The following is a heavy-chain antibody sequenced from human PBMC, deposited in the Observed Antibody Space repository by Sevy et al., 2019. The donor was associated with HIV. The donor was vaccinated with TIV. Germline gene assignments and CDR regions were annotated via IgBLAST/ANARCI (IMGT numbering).Heavy chain of an antibody. V-gene: IGHV3-30-3*01. D-gene: IGHD6-13*01. CDR3: ARDWAALGSAALTADDAFDI. CDR1: GFTFSSYA. CDR2: ISYDGSNK. J-gene: IGHJ3*02. Sequence: GRSLRLSCAASGFTFSSYAMHWVRQAPGKGLEWVAVISYDGSNKYYADSVKGRFTISRDNSKNTLYLQMNSLRAEDTAVYYCARDWAALGSAALTADDAFDIWGQGTMVTVSS.